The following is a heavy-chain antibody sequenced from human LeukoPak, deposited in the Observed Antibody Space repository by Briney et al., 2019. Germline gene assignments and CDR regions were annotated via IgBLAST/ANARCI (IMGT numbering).Heavy chain of an antibody. D-gene: IGHD6-13*01. CDR1: GYTFTSYD. CDR3: TRGKVRLHLVPHY. V-gene: IGHV1-8*01. CDR2: MNPNSGNT. Sequence: EASVKVSCKAPGYTFTSYDINWVRQATGQGLEWMGWMNPNSGNTGYAQKFQGRVTMTRNTSISTAYMEVSSLTSEDTAVYYCTRGKVRLHLVPHYWGQGTLVTVSS. J-gene: IGHJ4*02.